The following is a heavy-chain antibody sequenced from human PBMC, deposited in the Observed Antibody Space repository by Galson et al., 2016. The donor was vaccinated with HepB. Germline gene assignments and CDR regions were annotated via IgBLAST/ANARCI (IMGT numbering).Heavy chain of an antibody. J-gene: IGHJ4*02. Sequence: SVKVSCKASGYPFTSYGISWVRQAPGQGLEWVGWISGYNGNTNYGQKLPGRVTMTTDTSASTAYMELRSLKSDDTAVYYCARASPPPVGLEPFDYWGQGTLVTVSS. CDR2: ISGYNGNT. D-gene: IGHD1-1*01. V-gene: IGHV1-18*01. CDR3: ARASPPPVGLEPFDY. CDR1: GYPFTSYG.